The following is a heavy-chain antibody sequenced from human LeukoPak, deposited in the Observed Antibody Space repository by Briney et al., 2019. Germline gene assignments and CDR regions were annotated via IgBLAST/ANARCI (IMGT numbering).Heavy chain of an antibody. CDR1: GGSISSGGYS. Sequence: SETLSFTCAVSGGSISSGGYSWSWIRQPPGKGLEWIGYIYHSGSTYYNPSLKSRVTISVDRSKNQFSLKLSSVTAADTAVYYCARGKRGFGELELDYWGQGTLVTVSS. CDR3: ARGKRGFGELELDY. D-gene: IGHD3-10*01. J-gene: IGHJ4*02. CDR2: IYHSGST. V-gene: IGHV4-30-2*01.